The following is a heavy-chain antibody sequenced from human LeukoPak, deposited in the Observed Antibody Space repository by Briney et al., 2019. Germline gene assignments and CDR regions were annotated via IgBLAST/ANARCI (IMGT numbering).Heavy chain of an antibody. CDR1: GFTVSSNY. D-gene: IGHD4-17*01. V-gene: IGHV3-66*01. J-gene: IGHJ4*02. CDR3: VGATGFGY. CDR2: IHSGGST. Sequence: PGGSLRLSCAVSGFTVSSNYMSWVRQAPGKGLEWVSVIHSGGSTYYADSVKGRFTFSSDNSKNTVDLQMNSLRAEDTAVYYCVGATGFGYWGQGTLVTVSS.